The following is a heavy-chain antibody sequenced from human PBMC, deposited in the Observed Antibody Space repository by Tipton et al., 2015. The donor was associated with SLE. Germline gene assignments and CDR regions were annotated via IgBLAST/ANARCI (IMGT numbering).Heavy chain of an antibody. V-gene: IGHV3-11*01. Sequence: SLRLSCAASGFTFKNYYMSWIRQAPGKGLEWVSYISSSGTIIYYADSVKGRFTVSRDSDSLHLQMNSLGVEDTAVYYCARHPFYYYYMDVWGRGTSVTVSS. J-gene: IGHJ6*03. CDR2: ISSSGTII. CDR1: GFTFKNYY. CDR3: ARHPFYYYYMDV.